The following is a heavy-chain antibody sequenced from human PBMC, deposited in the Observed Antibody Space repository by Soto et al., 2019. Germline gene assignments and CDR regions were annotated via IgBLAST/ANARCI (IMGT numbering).Heavy chain of an antibody. CDR1: GGTFSSYA. CDR3: AREGYSSGWYSGGYYYYYGMDV. J-gene: IGHJ6*02. D-gene: IGHD6-19*01. CDR2: IIPIFGTA. V-gene: IGHV1-69*06. Sequence: SVKVSCKASGGTFSSYAISWVRQAPGQGLEWMGGIIPIFGTANYAQKFQGRVTITADKSTSTAYMELSSLRSEDTAVYYCAREGYSSGWYSGGYYYYYGMDVWGQGTTVTV.